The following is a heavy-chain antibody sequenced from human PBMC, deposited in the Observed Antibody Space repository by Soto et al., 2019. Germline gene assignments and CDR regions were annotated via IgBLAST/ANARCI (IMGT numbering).Heavy chain of an antibody. CDR1: GGSISRSSYY. D-gene: IGHD2-15*01. CDR3: ARERGYCSGGSCPVDY. J-gene: IGHJ4*02. V-gene: IGHV4-39*02. Sequence: SDTLSLTCTVSGGSISRSSYYWGWVRQPPGKGLEWIGSIYYSGSTYYNPSLKSRVTISVDTSKNQFSLKLSSVTAADTAVYYCARERGYCSGGSCPVDYWGQGTLVT. CDR2: IYYSGST.